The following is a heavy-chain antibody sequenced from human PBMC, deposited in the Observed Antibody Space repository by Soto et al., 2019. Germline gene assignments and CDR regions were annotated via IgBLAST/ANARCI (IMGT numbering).Heavy chain of an antibody. J-gene: IGHJ4*02. V-gene: IGHV3-7*03. D-gene: IGHD1-26*01. CDR3: ARDVVGSLDY. CDR2: INPDGSDK. CDR1: GFTFSTYW. Sequence: PGGSLRLSCVASGFTFSTYWMAWVRQAPGKGLEWVANINPDGSDKNYVDSVKGRFTISRDNTGNSLYLQMNSLRAEDTAVYFCARDVVGSLDYWGQGTLVTVSS.